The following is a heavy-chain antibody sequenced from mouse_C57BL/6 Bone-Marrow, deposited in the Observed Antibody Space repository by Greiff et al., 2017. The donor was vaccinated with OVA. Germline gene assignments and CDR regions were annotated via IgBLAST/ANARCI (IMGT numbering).Heavy chain of an antibody. Sequence: QVQLQQSGPGLVQPSQSLSITCTVSGFSLTSYGVHWVRQSPGKGLEWLGVIWSGGSTDYNAAFISRLSISKDNSKSQVFFKMNSLQADDTAIYYCARRNGYDYPAWFAYWGQGTLVTVSA. CDR3: ARRNGYDYPAWFAY. CDR1: GFSLTSYG. D-gene: IGHD2-4*01. V-gene: IGHV2-2*01. CDR2: IWSGGST. J-gene: IGHJ3*01.